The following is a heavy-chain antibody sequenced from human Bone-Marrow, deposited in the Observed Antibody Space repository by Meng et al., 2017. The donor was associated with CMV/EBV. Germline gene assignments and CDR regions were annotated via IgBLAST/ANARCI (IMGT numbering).Heavy chain of an antibody. CDR1: GFTFDDYA. CDR2: ISWNSGSI. Sequence: SLKISCAASGFTFDDYAMHWVRQAPGKGLEWVSGISWNSGSIGYADSVKGRFTISRDNAKNSLYLQMNSLRAEDTALYYCAKDLNDGPFWAFDSWGQGTMVTVSS. D-gene: IGHD3-3*01. V-gene: IGHV3-9*01. J-gene: IGHJ3*02. CDR3: AKDLNDGPFWAFDS.